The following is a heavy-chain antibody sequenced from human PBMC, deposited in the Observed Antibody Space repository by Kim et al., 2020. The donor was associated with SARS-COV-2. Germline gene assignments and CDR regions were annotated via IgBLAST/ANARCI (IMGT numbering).Heavy chain of an antibody. Sequence: YYADSVKGRFTISRDNSKNTLYLQMNSLRAEDTAVYYCAKDRPLPEYFQHWGQGTLVTVSS. V-gene: IGHV3-23*01. J-gene: IGHJ1*01. CDR3: AKDRPLPEYFQH.